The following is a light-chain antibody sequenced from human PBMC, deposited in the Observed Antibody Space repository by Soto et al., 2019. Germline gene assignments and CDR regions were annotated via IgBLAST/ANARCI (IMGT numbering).Light chain of an antibody. CDR1: SSDVGAYKY. J-gene: IGLJ1*01. CDR3: SSFTGPTTLDV. V-gene: IGLV2-14*03. CDR2: GVS. Sequence: QSAPTQPASVSGSPGQSVTISCTGTSSDVGAYKYVSWYQKHPGKAPKLMIYGVSNRPSGISNRFSGSKSGNTAFLTISGLQPEDEADYYCSSFTGPTTLDVFGTGTKLTVL.